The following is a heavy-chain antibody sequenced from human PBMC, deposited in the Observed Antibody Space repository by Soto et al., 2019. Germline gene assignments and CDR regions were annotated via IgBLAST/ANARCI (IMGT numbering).Heavy chain of an antibody. Sequence: ASVKVSCKASGYTFTSYDINWVRQATGQGLEWMGWMNPNSGNTGYAQKFQGRVTMTRNTSISTAYMELSSLRSEDTAVYYCARFRAAPYYYHGMDVWGQGTTVTVSS. J-gene: IGHJ6*02. CDR1: GYTFTSYD. D-gene: IGHD6-6*01. CDR2: MNPNSGNT. CDR3: ARFRAAPYYYHGMDV. V-gene: IGHV1-8*01.